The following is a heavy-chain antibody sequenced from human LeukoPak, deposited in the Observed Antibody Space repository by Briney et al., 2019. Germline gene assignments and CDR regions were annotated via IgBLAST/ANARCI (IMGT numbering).Heavy chain of an antibody. CDR1: GHTFSSYS. J-gene: IGHJ4*02. V-gene: IGHV3-48*02. CDR2: ISSSSTTI. D-gene: IGHD1-26*01. Sequence: GGSLRLSRAASGHTFSSYSMNWVRQAPGKGLEWVSYISSSSTTIYYADSVKGRFTISRDNAKNSLYLQMNSLRDEDTAVYYCARVMYSGSYYSVDYWGQGTLVTVSS. CDR3: ARVMYSGSYYSVDY.